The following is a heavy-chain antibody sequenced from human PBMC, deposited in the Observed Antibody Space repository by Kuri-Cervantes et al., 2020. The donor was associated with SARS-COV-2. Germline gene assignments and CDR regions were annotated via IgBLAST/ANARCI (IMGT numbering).Heavy chain of an antibody. D-gene: IGHD6-13*01. V-gene: IGHV4-39*07. Sequence: SETLSLTCTVSGGSISSSSYYWGWIRQPPGKGLEWIGSIYYSGSTYYNPSLKSRVTISVDTSKNQFSLKLSSVTAADTAVYYCARELSSLDAFDIWGQGKMVTVSS. CDR3: ARELSSLDAFDI. CDR2: IYYSGST. J-gene: IGHJ3*02. CDR1: GGSISSSSYY.